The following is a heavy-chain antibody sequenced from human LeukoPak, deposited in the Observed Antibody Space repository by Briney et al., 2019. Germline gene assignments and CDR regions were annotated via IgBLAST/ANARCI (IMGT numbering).Heavy chain of an antibody. D-gene: IGHD3-10*01. Sequence: GGSLRLSCVNSGFTFTNAWMSWVRQAPGKGLEWIGRIKSKTDGETTNYAEPVRGRFTISRDDSKSAVYLQMNSLKIEDTAVYYCTTDLGTYYHGSQRLIPIDYWGQGTLVTVSS. J-gene: IGHJ4*02. CDR2: IKSKTDGETT. CDR1: GFTFTNAW. CDR3: TTDLGTYYHGSQRLIPIDY. V-gene: IGHV3-15*01.